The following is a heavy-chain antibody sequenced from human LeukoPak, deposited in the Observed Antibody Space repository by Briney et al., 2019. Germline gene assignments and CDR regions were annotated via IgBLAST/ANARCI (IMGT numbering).Heavy chain of an antibody. D-gene: IGHD3-9*01. CDR1: GYTFTGYY. V-gene: IGHV1-24*01. J-gene: IGHJ2*01. CDR2: FDPENGEA. Sequence: GASVNPSCKASGYTFTGYYMHWVRRAPGKGLEWMGGFDPENGEAIYAQKFQGRVTMTEDTSTDTAYMELSSLRSEDTAVYYCATFSTYYDILTGYYNATRPWWYFDLWGRGTLVRVSS. CDR3: ATFSTYYDILTGYYNATRPWWYFDL.